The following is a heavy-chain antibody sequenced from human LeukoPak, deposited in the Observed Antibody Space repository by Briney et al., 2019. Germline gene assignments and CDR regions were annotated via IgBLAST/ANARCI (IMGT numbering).Heavy chain of an antibody. V-gene: IGHV3-23*01. D-gene: IGHD3-22*01. CDR3: ASGRSRYYYYYYYMDV. CDR1: GFTFSSYA. Sequence: GGSLRLSCAASGFTFSSYAMSWVRQAPGKGLEWVSAISGSGGSTYYADSVKGRFTISRDNSKNTLYLQMNSLRAEDTAVYYCASGRSRYYYYYYYMDVWGKGTTVTVSS. CDR2: ISGSGGST. J-gene: IGHJ6*03.